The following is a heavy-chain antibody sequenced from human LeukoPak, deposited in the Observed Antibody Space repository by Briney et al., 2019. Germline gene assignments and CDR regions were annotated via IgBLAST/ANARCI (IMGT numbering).Heavy chain of an antibody. V-gene: IGHV3-72*01. Sequence: PGGSLRLSCAASGFGFSDHYMGWVRQAPGKGLEWVGRSEDKANSYTTEYAASAKGRFSISRDDSKNSLYLQMNSLKTEDTAVYYCTRGKSVSGGASDIWGQGTMVTVSS. CDR2: SEDKANSYTT. CDR3: TRGKSVSGGASDI. D-gene: IGHD3-10*01. CDR1: GFGFSDHY. J-gene: IGHJ3*02.